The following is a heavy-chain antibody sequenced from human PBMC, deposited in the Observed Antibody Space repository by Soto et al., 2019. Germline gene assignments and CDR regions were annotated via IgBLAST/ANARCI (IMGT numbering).Heavy chain of an antibody. CDR2: IWYDGSNK. CDR1: GFTFSSYG. CDR3: ARDILRVLAVAGDYYYYGMDV. V-gene: IGHV3-33*01. D-gene: IGHD6-19*01. Sequence: PGGSLRLSCAASGFTFSSYGMHWVRQAPGKGLEWVAVIWYDGSNKYYADSVKGRFTISRDNSKNTLYLQMNSLRAEDTAVYYCARDILRVLAVAGDYYYYGMDVWGQGTTVTVSS. J-gene: IGHJ6*02.